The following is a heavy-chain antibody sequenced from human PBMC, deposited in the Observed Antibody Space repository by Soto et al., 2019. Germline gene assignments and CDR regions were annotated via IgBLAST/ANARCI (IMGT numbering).Heavy chain of an antibody. J-gene: IGHJ5*02. V-gene: IGHV6-1*01. D-gene: IGHD3-16*02. CDR3: ARGAALYDYVWGSYRYTNSFDP. CDR2: TYYRSKWYN. CDR1: GDSVSSNSAT. Sequence: LSLTCAISGDSVSSNSATLNWIRQSPSRGLEWLGRTYYRSKWYNDYAVSVKSRITINPDPSKNQFSLQLNSVTPEDTAVYYCARGAALYDYVWGSYRYTNSFDPWGQ.